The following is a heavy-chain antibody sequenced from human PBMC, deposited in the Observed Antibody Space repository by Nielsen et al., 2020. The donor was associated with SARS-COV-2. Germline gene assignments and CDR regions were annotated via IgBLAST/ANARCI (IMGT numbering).Heavy chain of an antibody. D-gene: IGHD3-10*01. CDR3: ARVKEFHYYYYGMDV. CDR2: INAGNGNT. V-gene: IGHV1-3*01. J-gene: IGHJ6*02. Sequence: ASVKVSCKASGYTFTSYAMHWVRQAPGQMLEWMGWINAGNGNTKYSKKFQGRVTITRDTSASTAYMELSSLRSEDTAVYYCARVKEFHYYYYGMDVWGQGTTVTVSS. CDR1: GYTFTSYA.